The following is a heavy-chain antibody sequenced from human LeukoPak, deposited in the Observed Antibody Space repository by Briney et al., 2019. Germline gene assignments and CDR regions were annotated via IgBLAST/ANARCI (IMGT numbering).Heavy chain of an antibody. J-gene: IGHJ4*02. D-gene: IGHD5-12*01. V-gene: IGHV4-30-4*01. Sequence: SQTLSLTCTVSGGSISSGDYYWSWIRQPPGKGLEWIGYIYYSGSTYYNPSLKSRVTISVDTSKTQFSLKLSSVTAADTAVYYCARGGVATTFDYWGQGNLVTVSS. CDR2: IYYSGST. CDR3: ARGGVATTFDY. CDR1: GGSISSGDYY.